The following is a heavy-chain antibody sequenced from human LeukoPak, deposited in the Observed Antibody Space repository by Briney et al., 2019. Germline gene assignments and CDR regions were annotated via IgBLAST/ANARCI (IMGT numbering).Heavy chain of an antibody. D-gene: IGHD3-22*01. J-gene: IGHJ4*02. CDR3: ASNHYYDSSGLDY. CDR1: GGTFSSYA. V-gene: IGHV1-69*04. CDR2: IIPILGIA. Sequence: SVKVSCKASGGTFSSYAISWVRQAPGQGLEWMGRIIPILGIANYAQKFQGRVTITADKSTSTAYMELSSLRSEDTAVYYCASNHYYDSSGLDYWGQGTPVTVSS.